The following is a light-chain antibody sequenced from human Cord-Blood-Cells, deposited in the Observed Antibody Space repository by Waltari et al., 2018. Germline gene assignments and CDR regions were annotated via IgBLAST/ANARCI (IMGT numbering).Light chain of an antibody. CDR1: QSVLYSSNNKNY. CDR2: WAS. CDR3: QQYYSTPWT. Sequence: DIVLTQPPDSLAVSLGESATISCKSSQSVLYSSNNKNYLAWYQQKPGQPPKLLIYWASTRESGVPDRFSGSGSGTDFTLTISSLQAEDVAVYYCQQYYSTPWTFGQGTKVEIK. V-gene: IGKV4-1*01. J-gene: IGKJ1*01.